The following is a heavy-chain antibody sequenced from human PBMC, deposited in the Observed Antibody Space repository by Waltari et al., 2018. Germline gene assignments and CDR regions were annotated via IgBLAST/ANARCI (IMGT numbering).Heavy chain of an antibody. CDR2: SYSHGTT. Sequence: EVQLVESGGGLIQAGGSMGLACAASGLHVSRNYMAWVRQAPGKGLESVAISYSHGTTSYADSVKGRFTISRDNSKNTLFLQMSSVRVDDTAMYYCTTRVAISGVPGMPDYWGQGTLVTVSS. CDR3: TTRVAISGVPGMPDY. V-gene: IGHV3-53*01. CDR1: GLHVSRNY. D-gene: IGHD2-15*01. J-gene: IGHJ4*02.